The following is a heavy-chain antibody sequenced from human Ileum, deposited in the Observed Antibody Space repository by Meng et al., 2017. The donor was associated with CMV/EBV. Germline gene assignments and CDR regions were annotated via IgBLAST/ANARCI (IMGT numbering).Heavy chain of an antibody. CDR1: GASFSVSS. CDR2: MHHTGPT. D-gene: IGHD6-13*01. J-gene: IGHJ5*02. V-gene: IGHV4-34*01. Sequence: SGASFSVSSWPWIRHSPGKGLEWLGEMHHTGPTTSNPSVRSRLTMSVDTSKSQVSLKLSSATAADTAVYYCAGFVWGIGFDPWGQGTLVTVSS. CDR3: AGFVWGIGFDP.